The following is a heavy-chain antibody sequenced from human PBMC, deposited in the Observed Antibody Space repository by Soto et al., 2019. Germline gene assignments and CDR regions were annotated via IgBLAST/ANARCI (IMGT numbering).Heavy chain of an antibody. CDR1: GAPIRSDNW. Sequence: SETLSPTFDVSGAPIRSDNWWTWVRPPPGRGLAWIGEVYHSGSTNYSPSLKSRVTISVDKSKNQFSLKLRSLTAADTGVYYCARRIVLESGSLTGNFWGQGTLVTVSS. J-gene: IGHJ4*02. V-gene: IGHV4-4*02. CDR3: ARRIVLESGSLTGNF. CDR2: VYHSGST. D-gene: IGHD2-8*01.